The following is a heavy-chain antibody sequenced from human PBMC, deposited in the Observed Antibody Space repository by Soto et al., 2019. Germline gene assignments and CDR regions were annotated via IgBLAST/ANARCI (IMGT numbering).Heavy chain of an antibody. V-gene: IGHV3-7*04. CDR3: ARGGGASDY. D-gene: IGHD2-2*01. CDR2: IKQDGSDK. Sequence: EVELVESGGGLVQPGGSLRLSCAASGFTFSSYWMSWVRQAPGKGLEWVANIKQDGSDKYYVDSVKGRFTISRDNAKNSLYLQMNSLRAEDTAIYYWARGGGASDYWGQGTLVTVSS. J-gene: IGHJ4*02. CDR1: GFTFSSYW.